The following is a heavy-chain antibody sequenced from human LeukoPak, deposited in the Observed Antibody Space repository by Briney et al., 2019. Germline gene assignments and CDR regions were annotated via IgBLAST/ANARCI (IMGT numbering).Heavy chain of an antibody. J-gene: IGHJ3*02. CDR3: ARVRSERITIFGVVIIEDAFDI. V-gene: IGHV4-61*02. CDR2: IYTSGST. Sequence: PSETLSLTXTVSGGSISSGSYYWSWIRQPAGKGLEWIGRIYTSGSTNYNPSLKSRVTISVDTSKNQFSLKLSSVTAADTAVYYCARVRSERITIFGVVIIEDAFDIWGQGTMVTVSS. D-gene: IGHD3-3*01. CDR1: GGSISSGSYY.